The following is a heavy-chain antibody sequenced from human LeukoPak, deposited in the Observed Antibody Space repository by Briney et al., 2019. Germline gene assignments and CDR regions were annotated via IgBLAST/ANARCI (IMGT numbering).Heavy chain of an antibody. V-gene: IGHV3-23*01. CDR1: GFTFRSYA. J-gene: IGHJ4*01. D-gene: IGHD5-18*01. CDR3: AKVRDLDTVLGRLDN. Sequence: PGGSLRLPCAASGFTFRSYAMSWVGQAPEKGLEWVSVISGNGGRTYYADSVKGRFTISRDNSKNTLYLQMNSLRAEDTAVYYCAKVRDLDTVLGRLDNWGHGTLVTVSS. CDR2: ISGNGGRT.